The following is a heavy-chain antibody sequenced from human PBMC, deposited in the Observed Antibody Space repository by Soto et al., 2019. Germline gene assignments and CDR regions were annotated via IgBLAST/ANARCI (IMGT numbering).Heavy chain of an antibody. Sequence: GGSLRLSCLASGFIVTTNDMYWVRQAPGKGLEWVSDIYSGGDIHYADSVKGRFTISTDTSENTVYLQMNNLRAEDTAVYFCVSRTPSWVFDYWGQCTLVTVSS. V-gene: IGHV3-53*01. CDR2: IYSGGDI. J-gene: IGHJ4*01. CDR3: VSRTPSWVFDY. D-gene: IGHD3-16*01. CDR1: GFIVTTND.